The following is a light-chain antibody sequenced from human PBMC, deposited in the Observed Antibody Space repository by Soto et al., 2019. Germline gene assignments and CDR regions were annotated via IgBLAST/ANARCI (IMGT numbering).Light chain of an antibody. CDR2: DAS. CDR1: QRMCSW. Sequence: DFQITQPPSILSAYVGDRVAINCWARQRMCSWLAGYQQKPGKATELLIYDASSLESGVPTRVRGSGSGTECTLTRSSLQPDDFATYYCQHYNSYWTFGQGTEV. CDR3: QHYNSYWT. J-gene: IGKJ1*01. V-gene: IGKV1-5*01.